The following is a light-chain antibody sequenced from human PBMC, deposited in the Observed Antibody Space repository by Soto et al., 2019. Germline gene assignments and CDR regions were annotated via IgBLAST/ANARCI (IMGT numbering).Light chain of an antibody. CDR3: QQYFEWPPRT. Sequence: VMTQSPATLSVSPGERATLSCWASETVATNLAWYQQKPGQAPRLLICGASNRAPGISDRFRGSGSGTEFTLTISSLRSEDSAIYYCQQYFEWPPRTFGQVTKVEI. CDR1: ETVATN. CDR2: GAS. V-gene: IGKV3-15*01. J-gene: IGKJ1*01.